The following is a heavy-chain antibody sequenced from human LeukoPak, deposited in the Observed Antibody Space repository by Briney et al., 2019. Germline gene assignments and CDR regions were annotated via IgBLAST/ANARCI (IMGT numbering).Heavy chain of an antibody. V-gene: IGHV3-30*18. D-gene: IGHD3-16*01. Sequence: PGGSLRLSCAASGFTFSSYGMHWVRQAPGKGLEWVAVISYDGSNKYYADSVKGRFTISRDNSKNTLYLQMNSLRAEDTAVYYCANLWRGGAENFDYWGQGTLVTVSS. J-gene: IGHJ4*02. CDR3: ANLWRGGAENFDY. CDR2: ISYDGSNK. CDR1: GFTFSSYG.